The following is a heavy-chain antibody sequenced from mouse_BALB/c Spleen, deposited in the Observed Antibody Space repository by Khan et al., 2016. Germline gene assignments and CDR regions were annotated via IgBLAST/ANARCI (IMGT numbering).Heavy chain of an antibody. V-gene: IGHV6-6*01. J-gene: IGHJ2*01. CDR2: IRSKANNHAT. CDR1: GFTFSDAW. Sequence: EVQLQESGGGLVQPGGSMKLSCAASGFTFSDAWMDWVRQSPEQGLEWVAEIRSKANNHATYYTESVKGRFTISRDASKSSVYLLINNLRGEDTGIYYSRSVYFDYWGQGTTLTVSS. CDR3: RSVYFDY.